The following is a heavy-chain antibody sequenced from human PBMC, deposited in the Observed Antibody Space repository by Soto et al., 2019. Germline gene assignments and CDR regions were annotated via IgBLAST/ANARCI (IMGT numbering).Heavy chain of an antibody. J-gene: IGHJ6*02. CDR1: GFTFSNAW. V-gene: IGHV3-15*01. CDR3: TTLSYLYYDGMDV. Sequence: XGSLKLSCEASGFTFSNAWMNWVRQGPGKGLEWLGRIKSKVDGGTADYGAATKGRFSISRDDLKNMLYLQMNSLKPDDTAVYYCTTLSYLYYDGMDVWGQGNTVTVSS. CDR2: IKSKVDGGTA. D-gene: IGHD2-2*01.